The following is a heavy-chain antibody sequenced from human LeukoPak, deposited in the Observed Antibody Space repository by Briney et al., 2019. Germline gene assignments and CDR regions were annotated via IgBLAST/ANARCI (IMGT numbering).Heavy chain of an antibody. Sequence: GGSLRLSCAASGFTFSSYGMHWVRQAPGKGLEWVAFIRYDGSNKYYADSVKGRFTISRDNSKNTLYLQMKSLRAEDTAVYYCASSSGWYTPSYNWFDPWGQGTLVTVAS. D-gene: IGHD6-19*01. CDR2: IRYDGSNK. CDR3: ASSSGWYTPSYNWFDP. V-gene: IGHV3-30*02. J-gene: IGHJ5*02. CDR1: GFTFSSYG.